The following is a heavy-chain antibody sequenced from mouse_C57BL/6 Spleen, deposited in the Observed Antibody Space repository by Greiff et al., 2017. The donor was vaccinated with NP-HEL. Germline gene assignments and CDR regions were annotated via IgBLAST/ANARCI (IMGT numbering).Heavy chain of an antibody. CDR3: ARGGEGDFDY. J-gene: IGHJ2*01. V-gene: IGHV1-54*01. CDR1: GYAFTNYL. CDR2: INPGSGGT. Sequence: VQLQQSGAELVRPGTSVKVSCKASGYAFTNYLIEWVKQRPGQGLEWIGVINPGSGGTNYNEKFKGKATLTADKSSSTAYMQLSSLTSEDSAVYFCARGGEGDFDYWGQGTTLTVSS.